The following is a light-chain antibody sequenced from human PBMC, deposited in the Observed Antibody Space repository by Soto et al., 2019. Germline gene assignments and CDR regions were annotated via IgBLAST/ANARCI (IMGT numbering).Light chain of an antibody. Sequence: QSVLTQPPSGSGTPGQRVTISCSGSSSNIGSNYVYWYQQLPGTAPKLLIYRNNQRPSGVPDRFSGSKSGTSASLAISGLRSEDEADYYCAAWDDSLSGPWVFGGGTQLTVL. J-gene: IGLJ3*02. CDR2: RNN. V-gene: IGLV1-47*01. CDR1: SSNIGSNY. CDR3: AAWDDSLSGPWV.